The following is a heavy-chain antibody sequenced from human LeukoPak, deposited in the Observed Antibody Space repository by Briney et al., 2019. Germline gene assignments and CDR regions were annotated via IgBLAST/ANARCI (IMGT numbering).Heavy chain of an antibody. D-gene: IGHD2-15*01. J-gene: IGHJ4*02. CDR3: ARDPTGYCSGGSCYDGDY. V-gene: IGHV1-46*01. Sequence: ASVKVSCNASGYTFTSYYMHWVRQAPGQGLEWMGIINPSGGSTSYAQKFQGRVTMTRDTSTSTVYMELSSLRSEDTAVYYCARDPTGYCSGGSCYDGDYWGQGTLVTVSS. CDR2: INPSGGST. CDR1: GYTFTSYY.